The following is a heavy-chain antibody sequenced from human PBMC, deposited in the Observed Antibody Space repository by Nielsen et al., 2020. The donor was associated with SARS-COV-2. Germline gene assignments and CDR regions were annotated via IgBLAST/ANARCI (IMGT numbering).Heavy chain of an antibody. CDR1: GFTFDFYA. Sequence: GGSLRLSCAASGFTFDFYAMSWVRQAPGKGLEWVSGISGSGRDTYYADSVKGRFTISRDNSKNTLYLQMNSLRAEDTAVYYCAREGLRYGRYFDYWGQGTLVTVSS. J-gene: IGHJ4*02. CDR2: ISGSGRDT. V-gene: IGHV3-23*01. CDR3: AREGLRYGRYFDY. D-gene: IGHD5-18*01.